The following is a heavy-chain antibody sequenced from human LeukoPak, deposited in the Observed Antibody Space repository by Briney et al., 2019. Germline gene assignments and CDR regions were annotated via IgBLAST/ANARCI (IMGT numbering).Heavy chain of an antibody. CDR2: IGKSGGDT. V-gene: IGHV3-23*01. Sequence: GGSLRLSCAASGFTFTNYAMSWVRQAPGKGLEWVSTIGKSGGDTYYADSVKGGFTISRDNSKSTLYLQMNSLRAEDAAVYYCAKRDSAGLYYFDYWGQGTLVTVSS. D-gene: IGHD5-18*01. CDR3: AKRDSAGLYYFDY. CDR1: GFTFTNYA. J-gene: IGHJ4*02.